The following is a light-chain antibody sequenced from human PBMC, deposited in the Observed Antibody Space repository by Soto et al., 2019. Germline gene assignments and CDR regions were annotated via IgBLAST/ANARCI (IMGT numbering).Light chain of an antibody. Sequence: QSVLTQPASVSGSPGQSITISCTGTSNDIGTYKSVSWYQQVPGKAPQLVIYEGTKRPSGVSDRFSASKSGNTASRTISGLQSEDEADYYCSSYAGDSYMVFGGGTKLTVL. CDR3: SSYAGDSYMV. CDR2: EGT. V-gene: IGLV2-23*01. J-gene: IGLJ3*02. CDR1: SNDIGTYKS.